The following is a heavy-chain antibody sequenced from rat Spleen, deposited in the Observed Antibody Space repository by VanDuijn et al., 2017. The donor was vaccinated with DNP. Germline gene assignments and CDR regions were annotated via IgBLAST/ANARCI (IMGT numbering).Heavy chain of an antibody. CDR1: GFSLTSYH. CDR2: ISSGGST. CDR3: TRSFAY. J-gene: IGHJ3*01. Sequence: QVQLKESGPGLVQPSQTLSLTCTVSGFSLTSYHVSWVRQPPGKGLEWIAAISSGGSTYYNSALKSRLSISRDTSNSQVFLKINSLQTEDTAIYYCTRSFAYWGQGTLVTVSS. V-gene: IGHV2S12*01.